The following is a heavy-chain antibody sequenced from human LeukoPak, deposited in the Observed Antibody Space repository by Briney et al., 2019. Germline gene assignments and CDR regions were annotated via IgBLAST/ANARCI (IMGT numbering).Heavy chain of an antibody. Sequence: ASVKVSCKASGYTFTGYYMHWVRQAPGQGLEWMGWTNPNSGGTNYAQKFQGRVTMTRDTSISTAYMELSRLRSDDTAVYYCARDRYYDSSGYYYERAAFDIWGQGTMVTVSS. V-gene: IGHV1-2*02. CDR3: ARDRYYDSSGYYYERAAFDI. CDR2: TNPNSGGT. CDR1: GYTFTGYY. D-gene: IGHD3-22*01. J-gene: IGHJ3*02.